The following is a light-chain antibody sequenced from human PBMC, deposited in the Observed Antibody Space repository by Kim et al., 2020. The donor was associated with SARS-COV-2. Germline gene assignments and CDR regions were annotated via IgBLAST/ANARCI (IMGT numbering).Light chain of an antibody. V-gene: IGLV2-23*02. Sequence: QSALTQPASVSGSPGQSITISCTGTSSDVGSYNLVSWYQQHPGKAPQLIIFEVSQRPSGVSDRFSGSKSGDTASLTISGLQAEDEADYYCCSAASSTTLVFGGGTKVTVL. J-gene: IGLJ2*01. CDR2: EVS. CDR1: SSDVGSYNL. CDR3: CSAASSTTLV.